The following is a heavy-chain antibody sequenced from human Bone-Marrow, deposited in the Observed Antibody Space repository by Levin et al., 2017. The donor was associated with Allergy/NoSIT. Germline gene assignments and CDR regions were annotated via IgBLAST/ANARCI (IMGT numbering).Heavy chain of an antibody. J-gene: IGHJ4*02. Sequence: SVKVSCKASGFTFTSSAMQWVRQARGQRLEWIGWIVVGSGNTNYAQKFQERVTITRDMSTSTAYMELSSLRSEDTAVYYCAAAYCGGDCYSDLYYFDYWGQGTLVTVSS. V-gene: IGHV1-58*02. D-gene: IGHD2-21*02. CDR3: AAAYCGGDCYSDLYYFDY. CDR2: IVVGSGNT. CDR1: GFTFTSSA.